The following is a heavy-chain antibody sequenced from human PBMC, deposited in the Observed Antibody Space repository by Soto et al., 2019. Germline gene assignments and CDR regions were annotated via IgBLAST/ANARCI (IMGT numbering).Heavy chain of an antibody. CDR3: ARNAGVLLWFGELSSNYYYGMDV. CDR2: IYHSGST. Sequence: SETLSLTCAVSGGSISSSNWCSWVHQPPGKGLEWIGEIYHSGSTNYNPSLKSRVTISVDKSKNQFSLKLSSVTAADTAVYYCARNAGVLLWFGELSSNYYYGMDVWGQGTTVTVSS. CDR1: GGSISSSNW. J-gene: IGHJ6*02. D-gene: IGHD3-10*01. V-gene: IGHV4-4*02.